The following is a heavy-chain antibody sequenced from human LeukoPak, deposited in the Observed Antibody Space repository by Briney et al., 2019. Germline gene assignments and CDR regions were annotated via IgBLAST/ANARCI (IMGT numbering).Heavy chain of an antibody. D-gene: IGHD2-2*01. J-gene: IGHJ4*02. V-gene: IGHV1-2*02. CDR3: ARAVVPAAHDY. Sequence: ASVKVSCKASGYTFTGYYIHWVRHWVRQAPGQGLEWMGWINPNNGGTNYAQKFLGRVTMTRDTSISTAYVELSRLRSDDTAVYYCARAVVPAAHDYWGQGTLVTVSS. CDR2: INPNNGGT. CDR1: GYTFTGYY.